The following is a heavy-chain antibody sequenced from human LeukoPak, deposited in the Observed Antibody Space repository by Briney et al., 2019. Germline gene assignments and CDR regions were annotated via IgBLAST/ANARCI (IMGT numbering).Heavy chain of an antibody. J-gene: IGHJ4*02. Sequence: GGSLRLSCAASGFTFRDYAMSWVRQAPGKGLEWVSTISGSGGNTHYADSVKGRFTIFRDNSKNTLYLQMNSLRAEDTAVYYCAKDVGVILFDYWGQGTLVTVSS. D-gene: IGHD3-16*02. CDR2: ISGSGGNT. CDR1: GFTFRDYA. CDR3: AKDVGVILFDY. V-gene: IGHV3-23*01.